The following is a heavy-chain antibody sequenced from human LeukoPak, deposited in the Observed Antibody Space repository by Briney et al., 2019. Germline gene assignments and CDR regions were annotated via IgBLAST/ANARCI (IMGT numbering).Heavy chain of an antibody. CDR1: GFSVTNNY. J-gene: IGHJ3*02. Sequence: PGGSLRLSCAVSGFSVTNNYMNWVRQAPGKGLEWVSYIRNSGSVTYYADSVKGRFTVSRDNAKNSLYLQMNSLRAEDTALYYCVREMQMPGAGTYAFDIWGQGTMVTVSS. CDR2: IRNSGSVT. CDR3: VREMQMPGAGTYAFDI. V-gene: IGHV3-11*04. D-gene: IGHD6-19*01.